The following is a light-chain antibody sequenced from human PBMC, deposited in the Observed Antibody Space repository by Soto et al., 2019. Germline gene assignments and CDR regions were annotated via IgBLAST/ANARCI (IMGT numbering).Light chain of an antibody. Sequence: VLTRSPGTLSLSPGERATLSCRSSQSVSSNYLAWYQQKPGQAPRLLIFGASTRATGIPDRFSGSGSGTDFTLTISRLEPEDFAVYYCQQYGSSPVTFGQGTKVDIK. V-gene: IGKV3-20*01. CDR1: QSVSSNY. J-gene: IGKJ1*01. CDR2: GAS. CDR3: QQYGSSPVT.